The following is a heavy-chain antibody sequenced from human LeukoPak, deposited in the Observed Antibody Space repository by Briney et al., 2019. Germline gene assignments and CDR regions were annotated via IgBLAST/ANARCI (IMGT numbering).Heavy chain of an antibody. CDR2: ISPSGAGT. CDR1: GYTFTSYY. Sequence: ASVKVSCKASGYTFTSYYMHWVRQAPGQGLEWMGIISPSGAGTSYAQKFQGRVTMTRDTSTSTVYMELSSLRSEDTAVYYCARDDYGDHYYYGMDVWGQGTTVTVSS. D-gene: IGHD4-17*01. CDR3: ARDDYGDHYYYGMDV. V-gene: IGHV1-46*01. J-gene: IGHJ6*02.